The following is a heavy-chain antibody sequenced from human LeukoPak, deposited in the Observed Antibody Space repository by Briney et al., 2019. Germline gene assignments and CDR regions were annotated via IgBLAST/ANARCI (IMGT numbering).Heavy chain of an antibody. Sequence: GGSLRLSCAASGSSFNFHSMNWVRQAPGKGLEWISYMTASGVTMYAESVYGRFTISRDNDKKSVYLQMISLRVEDTAVYFCTRDGGYSGFDFDYWGQGVLVTVSS. J-gene: IGHJ4*02. D-gene: IGHD5-12*01. CDR2: MTASGVT. CDR3: TRDGGYSGFDFDY. CDR1: GSSFNFHS. V-gene: IGHV3-21*01.